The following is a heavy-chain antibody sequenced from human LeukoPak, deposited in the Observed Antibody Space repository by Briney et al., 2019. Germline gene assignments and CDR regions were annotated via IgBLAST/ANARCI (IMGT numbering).Heavy chain of an antibody. CDR2: ISGSGGST. Sequence: GGSLRLSCAASGFTFSSYAMSWVRQAPGKGLEWVSAISGSGGSTYYADSVKGRFTISRDNSKNTLYLQMNSLRAEDTAVYYCAKEGPLWFGELERGVRFDYWGQGTLVTVSS. V-gene: IGHV3-23*01. CDR1: GFTFSSYA. D-gene: IGHD3-10*01. CDR3: AKEGPLWFGELERGVRFDY. J-gene: IGHJ4*02.